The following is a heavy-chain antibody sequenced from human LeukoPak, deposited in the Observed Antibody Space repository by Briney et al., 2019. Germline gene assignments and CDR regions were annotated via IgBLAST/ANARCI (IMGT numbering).Heavy chain of an antibody. D-gene: IGHD1-26*01. V-gene: IGHV1-2*02. J-gene: IGHJ4*02. CDR1: GYTFRGYY. CDR2: INPNSGGT. CDR3: ASGPSGSYYLLDY. Sequence: ASPKVSCKASGYTFRGYYIQWVRQAPGQGLEWMGWINPNSGGTNFAQKFQGRVTMTSDSSISTAYMELRTLRSDDTAVYYCASGPSGSYYLLDYWGQGTLVTVSS.